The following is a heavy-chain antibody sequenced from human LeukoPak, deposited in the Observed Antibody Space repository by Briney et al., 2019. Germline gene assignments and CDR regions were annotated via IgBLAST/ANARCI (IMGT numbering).Heavy chain of an antibody. Sequence: SETLSLTCTVSGGSISSSSYYWGWIRQPPGKGLEWIGSIYYSGSTYYNPSLKSRVTISVDTSKNQFSLKLSSVTAADTAVYYCARDTPAYYYDSSGYISFDYWGQGTLVTVSS. CDR1: GGSISSSSYY. J-gene: IGHJ4*02. CDR3: ARDTPAYYYDSSGYISFDY. CDR2: IYYSGST. V-gene: IGHV4-39*07. D-gene: IGHD3-22*01.